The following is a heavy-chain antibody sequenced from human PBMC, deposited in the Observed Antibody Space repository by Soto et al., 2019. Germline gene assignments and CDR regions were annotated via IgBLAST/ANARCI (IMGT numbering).Heavy chain of an antibody. CDR2: MNPNSGNT. D-gene: IGHD2-2*01. Sequence: QVQMEQSGAEVKKPGASVKVSCKASEYTFTSYDINWVRQATGQGLEWMGWMNPNSGNTGYAQKFQGRVIMTRHTSLSTAYMELTSLTSEDKAVDYCARGVSSPSLNWFDPWGQGTLVTVSA. CDR1: EYTFTSYD. CDR3: ARGVSSPSLNWFDP. J-gene: IGHJ5*02. V-gene: IGHV1-8*01.